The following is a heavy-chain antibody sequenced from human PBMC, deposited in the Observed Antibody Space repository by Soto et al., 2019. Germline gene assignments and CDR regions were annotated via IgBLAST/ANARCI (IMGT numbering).Heavy chain of an antibody. Sequence: SVKVSCKASGGTFSSYAISWVRQAPGQGLEWMGGIIPIFGTANYAQKFQGRVTITADESTSTAYMELSSLRSEDTAVYHCARITNWNYALDAFDIWGQGTMVTVSS. CDR1: GGTFSSYA. CDR2: IIPIFGTA. J-gene: IGHJ3*02. CDR3: ARITNWNYALDAFDI. D-gene: IGHD1-7*01. V-gene: IGHV1-69*13.